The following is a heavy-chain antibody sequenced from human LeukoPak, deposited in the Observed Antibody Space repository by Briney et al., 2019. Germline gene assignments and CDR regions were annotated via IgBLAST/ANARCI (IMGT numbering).Heavy chain of an antibody. Sequence: GGSLRLSCAASGFTVSSNHMSWVRQAPGKGLEWVSVIYSSGSTYYADSVKGRFTISRDNSKNTLYLQMNSLRAEDTAVYYCARGGGYNYDAFDIWGQGTMVTVSS. D-gene: IGHD5-12*01. V-gene: IGHV3-66*01. CDR2: IYSSGST. CDR3: ARGGGYNYDAFDI. CDR1: GFTVSSNH. J-gene: IGHJ3*02.